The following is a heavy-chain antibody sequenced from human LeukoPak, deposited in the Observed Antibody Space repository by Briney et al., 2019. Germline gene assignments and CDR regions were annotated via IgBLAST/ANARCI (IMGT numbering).Heavy chain of an antibody. D-gene: IGHD6-13*01. Sequence: SQTLSLTCTVSGGSISSGSYYWSWIRQPAGKGLEWIGRIYTSGSTNYNPSLKSRVTISVDTSKNQFSLKLSSVTAADTAVYYCASSEISAAAGTVFTFDYWGQGTLVTVSS. CDR3: ASSEISAAAGTVFTFDY. V-gene: IGHV4-61*02. J-gene: IGHJ4*02. CDR1: GGSISSGSYY. CDR2: IYTSGST.